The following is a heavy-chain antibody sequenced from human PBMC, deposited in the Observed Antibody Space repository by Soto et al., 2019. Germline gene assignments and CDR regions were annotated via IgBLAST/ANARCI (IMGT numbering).Heavy chain of an antibody. J-gene: IGHJ6*02. CDR1: GFTFDDYA. V-gene: IGHV3-9*01. CDR2: ISWNSGSI. D-gene: IGHD4-17*01. Sequence: QPGGSLRLSCAASGFTFDDYAMHWVRQAPGKGLEWVSGISWNSGSIGYADSVKGRFTISRDNAKNSLYLQMNSLRAEDTALYYCAKDLGTVTSDYYYYGMDVWGQGTTVTVSS. CDR3: AKDLGTVTSDYYYYGMDV.